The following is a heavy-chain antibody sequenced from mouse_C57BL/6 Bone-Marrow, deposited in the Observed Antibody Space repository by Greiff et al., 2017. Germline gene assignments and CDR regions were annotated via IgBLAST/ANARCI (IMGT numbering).Heavy chain of an antibody. V-gene: IGHV1-4*01. D-gene: IGHD2-3*01. J-gene: IGHJ2*01. CDR2: INPSSGYT. Sequence: VKLMESGAELARPGASVKMSCKASGYTFTSYTMHWVEQRPGQGLEWIGYINPSSGYTKYNQKFKDKATLTADKSSSTAYMQLSSLTSEDSAVYYCARDGYYVDYWGQGTTLTVSS. CDR3: ARDGYYVDY. CDR1: GYTFTSYT.